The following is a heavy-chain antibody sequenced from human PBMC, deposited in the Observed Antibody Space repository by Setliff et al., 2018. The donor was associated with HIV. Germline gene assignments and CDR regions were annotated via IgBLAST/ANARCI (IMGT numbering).Heavy chain of an antibody. V-gene: IGHV5-51*01. CDR2: IYPGDSDT. D-gene: IGHD3-10*01. CDR1: GYSFTSYW. Sequence: HGESLKISCKGSGYSFTSYWIGRVRQMPGKGLEWMGIIYPGDSDTRYSPSFQGQVTISADKSISTAYLQWSSLRSEDTAMYYCARRGVPQQIDLDSWGHGTLVTVSS. CDR3: ARRGVPQQIDLDS. J-gene: IGHJ5*01.